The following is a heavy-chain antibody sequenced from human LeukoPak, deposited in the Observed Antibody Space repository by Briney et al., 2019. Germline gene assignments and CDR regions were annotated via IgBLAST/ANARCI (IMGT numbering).Heavy chain of an antibody. CDR1: GFTFSTYW. CDR3: ARGGITVTPCGY. J-gene: IGHJ4*02. V-gene: IGHV3-7*03. CDR2: INQDGSEE. D-gene: IGHD4-17*01. Sequence: PGGSLRLSCAASGFTFSTYWMTWVRQAPGKGLEWVANINQDGSEEYYVDSVKGRFTISRDNAKNSLYLQMNTLTADDTAVYYCARGGITVTPCGYWGQGTLVTVSS.